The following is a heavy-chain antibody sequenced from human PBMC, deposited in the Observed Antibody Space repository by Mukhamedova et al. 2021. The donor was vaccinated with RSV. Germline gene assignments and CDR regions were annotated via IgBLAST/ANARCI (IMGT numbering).Heavy chain of an antibody. CDR3: AREPYNYYDSRRSTYFDY. J-gene: IGHJ4*02. D-gene: IGHD3-22*01. V-gene: IGHV3-53*05. CDR2: IFSGGST. Sequence: VRQAPGKGLEWVSVIFSGGSTQYVDSVKGRFTISRDNSKNTLYLQMNSLRAEDTAVYYCAREPYNYYDSRRSTYFDYWGQGNLVTV.